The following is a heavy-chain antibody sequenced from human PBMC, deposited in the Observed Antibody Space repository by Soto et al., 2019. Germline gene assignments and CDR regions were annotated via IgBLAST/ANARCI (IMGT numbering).Heavy chain of an antibody. CDR2: IHYDGST. CDR1: GGSISHYY. V-gene: IGHV4-59*08. J-gene: IGHJ6*02. D-gene: IGHD3-9*01. Sequence: PSDTLSLTCTVSGGSISHYYWNWIRQPPGKGLEWIGNIHYDGSTNYNPSLKSRVTVSVDTSKNQFSLKLSSVTAADTAVYYCAGNYDVLTGRGDLDVWGQGTTVTVSS. CDR3: AGNYDVLTGRGDLDV.